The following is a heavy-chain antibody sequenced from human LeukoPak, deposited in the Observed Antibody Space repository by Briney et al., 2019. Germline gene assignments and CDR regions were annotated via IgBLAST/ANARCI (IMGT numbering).Heavy chain of an antibody. Sequence: SETLSLTCAVSGGSISSSNWWSWVHQPPGKGLEWIGEIYHSGSTNYNPSLKSRVTISVDKSKNQFSLKLSSVTAADTAVYYCARACMVRGVIDPLYNWFDPWGQGTLVTVSS. D-gene: IGHD3-10*01. CDR3: ARACMVRGVIDPLYNWFDP. J-gene: IGHJ5*02. V-gene: IGHV4-4*02. CDR2: IYHSGST. CDR1: GGSISSSNW.